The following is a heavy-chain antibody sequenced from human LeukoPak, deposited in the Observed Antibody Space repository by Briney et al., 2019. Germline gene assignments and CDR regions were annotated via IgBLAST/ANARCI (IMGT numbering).Heavy chain of an antibody. Sequence: ASVKVSCKASGYTFTSYYMHWVRQAPGQGLEWMGIINPSGGSTSYAQKFQGRVTMTRDMSTSTVYMELSSLRSEDTAVYYCAGGPYDSSGYYYPFDYWGQGTLVTVSS. D-gene: IGHD3-22*01. CDR1: GYTFTSYY. V-gene: IGHV1-46*01. CDR3: AGGPYDSSGYYYPFDY. J-gene: IGHJ4*02. CDR2: INPSGGST.